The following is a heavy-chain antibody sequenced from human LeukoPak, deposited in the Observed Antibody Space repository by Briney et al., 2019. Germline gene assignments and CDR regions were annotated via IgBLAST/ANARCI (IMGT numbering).Heavy chain of an antibody. J-gene: IGHJ4*02. CDR1: GGSIRSYH. CDR3: ARQPRDGYNPIDY. Sequence: SETLSLTCTVSGGSIRSYHWSWIRQPPGKGLEWIGYIYYSGSTNHNPSLKSRVTISIDTSKNQFSLKLSSVTAADTAVYYCARQPRDGYNPIDYWGQGALVIVSS. D-gene: IGHD5-24*01. V-gene: IGHV4-59*01. CDR2: IYYSGST.